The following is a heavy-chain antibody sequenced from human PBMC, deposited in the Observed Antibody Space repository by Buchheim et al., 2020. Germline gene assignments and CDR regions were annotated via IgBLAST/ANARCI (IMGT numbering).Heavy chain of an antibody. Sequence: QVQLVESGGGVVQPGRSLRLSCAASGFTFSSYAMHWVRQAPGKGLEWVAVISYDGSNKYYADSVKGRFTIPRDNSKNTLYLQMNSLRAEDTAVYYCARDRVVVAATSLYYYYGMDVWGQGTT. D-gene: IGHD2-15*01. CDR3: ARDRVVVAATSLYYYYGMDV. V-gene: IGHV3-30-3*01. CDR2: ISYDGSNK. J-gene: IGHJ6*02. CDR1: GFTFSSYA.